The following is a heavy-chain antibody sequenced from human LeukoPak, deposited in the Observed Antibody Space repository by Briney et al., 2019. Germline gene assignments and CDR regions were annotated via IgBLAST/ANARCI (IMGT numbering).Heavy chain of an antibody. Sequence: SETLSLTCTVSGGSISSYYWSWIRQPPGKGLEGIGYIYYSGSTNYNPSLKSRVTISVDTSKNQFSLKLSSVTAADTAVYYCARLPVAGNHYYYYYGMDVWGQGTTVTVS. CDR2: IYYSGST. V-gene: IGHV4-59*08. CDR1: GGSISSYY. D-gene: IGHD6-19*01. J-gene: IGHJ6*02. CDR3: ARLPVAGNHYYYYYGMDV.